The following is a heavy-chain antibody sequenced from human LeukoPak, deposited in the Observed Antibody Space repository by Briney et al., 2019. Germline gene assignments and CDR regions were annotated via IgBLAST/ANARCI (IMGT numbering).Heavy chain of an antibody. D-gene: IGHD6-19*01. CDR2: IYYSGST. CDR1: GGSISSSSDY. V-gene: IGHV4-39*01. Sequence: RPSETLSLTCTVSGGSISSSSDYWGWIRQPPGKGLEWIGSIYYSGSTYYNPSLKSRVTISVDTSKNQFSLKLSSVTATDTAVYYCARHQAVAAPNYWGQGTLVTVSS. CDR3: ARHQAVAAPNY. J-gene: IGHJ4*02.